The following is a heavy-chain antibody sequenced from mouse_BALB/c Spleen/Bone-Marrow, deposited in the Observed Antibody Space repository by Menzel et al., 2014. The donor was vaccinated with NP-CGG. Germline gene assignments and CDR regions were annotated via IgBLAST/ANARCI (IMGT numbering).Heavy chain of an antibody. J-gene: IGHJ3*01. CDR3: TGGGSNPFAY. D-gene: IGHD1-1*01. CDR1: GYTFTSYW. V-gene: IGHV1S22*01. Sequence: LQQSGSELVRPGASVRLSCKASGYTFTSYWVHWVKQRHGQGLEWIGNIYPGGGNTNYDENFKSKGTLTVDTSSSTAYMHLSSLTSEDSAVYYCTGGGSNPFAYWGQGTLVTVSA. CDR2: IYPGGGNT.